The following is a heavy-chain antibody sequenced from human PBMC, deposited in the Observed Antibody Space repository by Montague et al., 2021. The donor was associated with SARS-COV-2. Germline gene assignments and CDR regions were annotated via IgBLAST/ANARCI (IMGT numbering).Heavy chain of an antibody. CDR2: IYYSGST. J-gene: IGHJ6*02. D-gene: IGHD5-24*01. CDR1: GGSISSGGYY. Sequence: TLSLSCTVSGGSISSGGYYWSWIRQHPGKGLEWIGYIYYSGSTYYNPSLKSRVTISVDTSKNQFSLKLSSVTAADTAVYYCARVSVEMATMGVYYYGMDVWGQGTPVTVSS. CDR3: ARVSVEMATMGVYYYGMDV. V-gene: IGHV4-31*03.